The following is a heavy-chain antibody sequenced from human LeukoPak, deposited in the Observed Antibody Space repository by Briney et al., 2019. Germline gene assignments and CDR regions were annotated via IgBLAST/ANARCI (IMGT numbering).Heavy chain of an antibody. CDR1: GGTFSSYA. CDR3: ARAAGGSIARYYFDY. Sequence: ASVKVSCKASGGTFSSYAISWVRQAPGQGLEWMGIINPSGGSTSYAQKFQGRVTMTRDTSTSTVYMELSSLRSEDTAVYYCARAAGGSIARYYFDYWGQGTLVTVSS. J-gene: IGHJ4*02. CDR2: INPSGGST. V-gene: IGHV1-46*01. D-gene: IGHD3-3*02.